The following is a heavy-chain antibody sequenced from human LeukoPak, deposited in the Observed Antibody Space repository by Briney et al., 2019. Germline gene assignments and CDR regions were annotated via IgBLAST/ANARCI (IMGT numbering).Heavy chain of an antibody. CDR2: IYTSGST. CDR1: GGSISSGTYY. Sequence: PSQTLSLTCTVSGGSISSGTYYWSWIRQPAGKGLEWIGRIYTSGSTNYNPSLKSRVTISVDTSKNQFSLKLSSLTAADTAVYYCARGLVGATTLGAFDIWGQGTMVTVSS. V-gene: IGHV4-61*02. D-gene: IGHD1-26*01. CDR3: ARGLVGATTLGAFDI. J-gene: IGHJ3*02.